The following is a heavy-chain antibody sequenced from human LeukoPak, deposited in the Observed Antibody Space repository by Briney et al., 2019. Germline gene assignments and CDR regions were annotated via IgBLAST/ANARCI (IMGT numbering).Heavy chain of an antibody. V-gene: IGHV4-59*01. Sequence: SETLSLTCSVSGGSFSGYYWSWIRQPPGEGLEWIGHIHYSGSTTYNPSLKSRVTISVDTSKNQFSLRLSSVTAADTAVYYCARVFGSNWYHFDYWGQGTLVTVSS. D-gene: IGHD4-11*01. CDR3: ARVFGSNWYHFDY. CDR2: IHYSGST. CDR1: GGSFSGYY. J-gene: IGHJ4*02.